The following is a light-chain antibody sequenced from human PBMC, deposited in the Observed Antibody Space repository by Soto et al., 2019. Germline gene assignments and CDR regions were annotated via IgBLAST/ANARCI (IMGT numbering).Light chain of an antibody. CDR2: GAS. CDR1: QTLSTNS. J-gene: IGKJ1*01. CDR3: HQYGSSPWT. Sequence: EFVLTQSPGTLSLSPGERATLSCRASQTLSTNSLAWYQQRPGQAPRLLIYGASSRATGIPDRFSGSGSGTDFTLTISRLEPEDFAGYYCHQYGSSPWTFGQGTKVDIK. V-gene: IGKV3-20*01.